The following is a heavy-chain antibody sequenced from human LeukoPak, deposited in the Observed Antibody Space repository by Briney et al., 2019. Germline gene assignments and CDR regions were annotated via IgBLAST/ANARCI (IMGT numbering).Heavy chain of an antibody. CDR2: ISTSGDGT. D-gene: IGHD1-26*01. CDR1: GFTFSSHG. J-gene: IGHJ2*01. CDR3: AKNLLGSGAYSWYFDL. V-gene: IGHV3-23*01. Sequence: GLSLRLSCAAFGFTFSSHGMSWVRQTPGEGLEWVSSISTSGDGTVYADSVKGRVTISRDNSKNTLYLQMNSLRAEDTAVYSCAKNLLGSGAYSWYFDLWGRGTLVTVSS.